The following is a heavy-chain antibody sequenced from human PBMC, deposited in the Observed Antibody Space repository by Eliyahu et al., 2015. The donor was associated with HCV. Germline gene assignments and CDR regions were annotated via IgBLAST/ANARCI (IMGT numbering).Heavy chain of an antibody. V-gene: IGHV1-24*01. CDR1: GYTLTXLS. J-gene: IGHJ4*02. CDR2: FDPEDGET. D-gene: IGHD1-26*01. CDR3: ATGFIVGATHVRLELDY. Sequence: QVQLVQSGAEVKKPGASVKVSCKVSGYTLTXLSMHWVRQAPGKGLEWMGGFDPEDGETIYAQKFQGRVTMTEDTSTDTAYMELSSLRSEDTAVYYCATGFIVGATHVRLELDYWGQGTLVTVSS.